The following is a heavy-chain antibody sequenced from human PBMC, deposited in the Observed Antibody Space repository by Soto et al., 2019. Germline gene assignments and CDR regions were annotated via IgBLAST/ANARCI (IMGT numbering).Heavy chain of an antibody. CDR3: ARISGDFGLGSSMDV. CDR2: MNPNSGNT. J-gene: IGHJ6*02. D-gene: IGHD3-3*01. V-gene: IGHV1-8*01. CDR1: GYTFTSYD. Sequence: ASVKVSCKASGYTFTSYDINWVRQATGQGLEWMGWMNPNSGNTGYAQKFQGRVTTTRNTSISTAYMELSSLRSEDTAVYYCARISGDFGLGSSMDVWGQGTTVTVSS.